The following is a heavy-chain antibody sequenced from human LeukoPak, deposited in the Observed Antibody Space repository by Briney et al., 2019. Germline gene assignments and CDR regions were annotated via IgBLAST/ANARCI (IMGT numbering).Heavy chain of an antibody. CDR2: IYYSGST. CDR1: GGSISSYY. CDR3: ASLGNGYSSGWPYWYFDL. D-gene: IGHD6-19*01. J-gene: IGHJ2*01. Sequence: SETLSLTCTVSGGSISSYYWSWIRQPPGKGLEWIGYIYYSGSTNYNPSLKSRVTISVDTSKNQFSLKLSSVTAADTAVYYCASLGNGYSSGWPYWYFDLWGRGTLATVSS. V-gene: IGHV4-59*08.